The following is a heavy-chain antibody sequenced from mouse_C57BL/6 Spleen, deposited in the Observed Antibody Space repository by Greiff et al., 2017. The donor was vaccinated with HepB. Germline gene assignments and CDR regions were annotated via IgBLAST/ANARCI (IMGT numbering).Heavy chain of an antibody. J-gene: IGHJ4*01. Sequence: EVQLVESGPGLVKPSQSLSLTCSVTGYSITSGYYWNWIRQFPGNKLEWMGYISYDGSNNYNPSLKNRISITRDTSKNQFFLKLNSVTTEDTATYYCARDTDDGYYYYAMDYWGQGTSVTVSS. V-gene: IGHV3-6*01. CDR1: GYSITSGYY. CDR3: ARDTDDGYYYYAMDY. D-gene: IGHD2-3*01. CDR2: ISYDGSN.